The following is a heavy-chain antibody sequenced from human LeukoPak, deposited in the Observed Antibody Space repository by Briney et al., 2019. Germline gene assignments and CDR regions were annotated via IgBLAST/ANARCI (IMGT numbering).Heavy chain of an antibody. V-gene: IGHV4-59*08. D-gene: IGHD1-14*01. Sequence: SETLSLTCPVSGGSIIGYYWSWTRQPPGKGLEWIASIYYSGSTNNNPSLKSRITVSLDTSKNQFSLKLSSVTAADTAVYYCARHRGSNLNRAFDFWGQGTLTTVSS. J-gene: IGHJ4*02. CDR2: IYYSGST. CDR3: ARHRGSNLNRAFDF. CDR1: GGSIIGYY.